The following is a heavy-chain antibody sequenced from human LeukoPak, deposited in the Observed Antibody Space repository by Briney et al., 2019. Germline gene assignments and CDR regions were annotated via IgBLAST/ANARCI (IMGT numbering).Heavy chain of an antibody. CDR1: GESLSGFH. CDR3: ARGQWLDNS. J-gene: IGHJ4*02. CDR2: INRSGST. V-gene: IGHV4-34*01. D-gene: IGHD6-19*01. Sequence: PSETLSLTCAVYGESLSGFHWSWIRQSPGKGLEWIGEINRSGSTNYNPSLKSRVTMSIDTSKNQFSLKLTSVTAADTAVYYCARGQWLDNSWGQGTLVTVSS.